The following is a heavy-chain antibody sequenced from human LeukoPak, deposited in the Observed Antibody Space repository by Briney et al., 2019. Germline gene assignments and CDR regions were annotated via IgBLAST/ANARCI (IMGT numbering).Heavy chain of an antibody. V-gene: IGHV5-51*01. J-gene: IGHJ4*02. D-gene: IGHD5-12*01. Sequence: GESLKISCKGSGYRFTTYWIAWVRQMPGRGLEWMGIIYPGDSDTRYSPSFQGQVTISADKSISTAYLQWSSLKASDTAMYYCARADVVATIFNFDYWGQGTLVTVSS. CDR2: IYPGDSDT. CDR3: ARADVVATIFNFDY. CDR1: GYRFTTYW.